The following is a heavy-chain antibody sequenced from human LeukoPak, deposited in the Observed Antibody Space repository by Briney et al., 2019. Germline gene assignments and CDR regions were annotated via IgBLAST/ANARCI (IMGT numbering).Heavy chain of an antibody. D-gene: IGHD1-26*01. J-gene: IGHJ4*02. CDR1: GFTFSSYG. V-gene: IGHV3-7*01. Sequence: PGRSLRLSCAASGFTFSSYGMHWVRQAPGKGLEWVASIKLDGSEKTYVDSAKGRFTISRDNAKSSLYLQMSSLRAEDTAVYFCARGRATWDYWGQGSLVTVSS. CDR2: IKLDGSEK. CDR3: ARGRATWDY.